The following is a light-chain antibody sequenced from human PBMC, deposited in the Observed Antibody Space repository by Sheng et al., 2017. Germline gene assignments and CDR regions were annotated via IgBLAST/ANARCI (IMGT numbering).Light chain of an antibody. V-gene: IGLV1-40*01. CDR3: QSYDSGLSASV. CDR2: GFN. Sequence: QSVLTQPPSVSGAPGQRVTFSCTGSSSNIGANYAVHWYQQLPGTPPRLLIYGFNNRPVRVPDRFSGSKSGTSASLAITGLQAEDEADYYCQSYDSGLSASVFGTGTRVTVL. J-gene: IGLJ1*01. CDR1: SSNIGANYA.